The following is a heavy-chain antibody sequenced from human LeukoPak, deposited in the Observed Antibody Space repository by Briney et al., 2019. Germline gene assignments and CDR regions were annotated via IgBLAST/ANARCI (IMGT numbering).Heavy chain of an antibody. J-gene: IGHJ4*02. D-gene: IGHD6-19*01. CDR3: ARYPVGSGDGGIDY. Sequence: SETLSLTCTVSGGSISSSSYYWGWIRQPPGKGLEWIGSIYYSGSTYYNLSLKSRVTISVDRSKNQFSLKLSSVTAADTAVYYCARYPVGSGDGGIDYWGQGTLVTVSS. CDR1: GGSISSSSYY. V-gene: IGHV4-39*07. CDR2: IYYSGST.